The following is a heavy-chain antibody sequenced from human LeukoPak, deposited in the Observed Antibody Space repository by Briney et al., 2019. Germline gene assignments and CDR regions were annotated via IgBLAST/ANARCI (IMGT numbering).Heavy chain of an antibody. CDR2: IYISGST. V-gene: IGHV4-4*07. Sequence: SETLSLTCTVSGGSISSYYWSWIRQPAGKGLEWIGRIYISGSTNYNPSLKSRITMSVDTSKNQFSLKLSSVTAADTAVYYCARDGYYYDGSGYYFWDWFDPWGQGTLVTVSS. CDR3: ARDGYYYDGSGYYFWDWFDP. CDR1: GGSISSYY. J-gene: IGHJ5*02. D-gene: IGHD3-22*01.